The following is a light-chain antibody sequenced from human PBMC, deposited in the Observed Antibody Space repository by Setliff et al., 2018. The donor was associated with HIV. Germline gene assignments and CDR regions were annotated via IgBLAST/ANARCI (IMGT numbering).Light chain of an antibody. V-gene: IGLV2-23*01. J-gene: IGLJ1*01. Sequence: QSVLTQPASVSGSPGQSITISCTGTSNDVERYDLVSWYQQHPARAPKLIIYQATRRPSGVSNRFSGSKSGNVASLTISGLQAEDEADYYCCSNTGSNTLVFGTGTKVTVL. CDR2: QAT. CDR3: CSNTGSNTLV. CDR1: SNDVERYDL.